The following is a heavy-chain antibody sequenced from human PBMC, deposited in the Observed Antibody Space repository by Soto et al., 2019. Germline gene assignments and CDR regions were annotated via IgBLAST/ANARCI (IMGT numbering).Heavy chain of an antibody. J-gene: IGHJ4*02. CDR1: GFTFSLYS. CDR3: VGARSTDSRPDY. V-gene: IGHV3-21*01. D-gene: IGHD3-22*01. CDR2: ITSSSSYI. Sequence: GGSLRLSCAASGFTFSLYSMIWVRQAPGKGLEWVASITSSSSYIYYEDSLKGRFTISRDNAKNSLFLQLDSLRAEDTAVYFCVGARSTDSRPDYWGQGTLVTVSS.